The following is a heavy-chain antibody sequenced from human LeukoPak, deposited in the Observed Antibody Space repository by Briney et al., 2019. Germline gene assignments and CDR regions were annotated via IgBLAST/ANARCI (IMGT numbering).Heavy chain of an antibody. CDR1: GFTFISYW. D-gene: IGHD5-18*01. V-gene: IGHV3-74*01. CDR3: ARDDPGNTARVY. J-gene: IGHJ4*02. CDR2: INGYGSSK. Sequence: PGGSLRLSCAASGFTFISYWMHWVRQAPGKGLVWVSRINGYGSSKDFADSVKGRFTIFRENAKNTLYLQRNSLRAEDTAVYYCARDDPGNTARVYWGRETVVTVSS.